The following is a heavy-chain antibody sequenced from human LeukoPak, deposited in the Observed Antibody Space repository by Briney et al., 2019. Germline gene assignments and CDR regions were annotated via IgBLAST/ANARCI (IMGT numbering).Heavy chain of an antibody. Sequence: SETLSLTCTVSGCSISSYYWSWIRQPPGKGLEWIGYIYYSGSTNYNPSLKSRVTISVDTSKNQFSLKLSSVTAADTAVYYCARDYEGYSSSSPWFDPWGQGTLVTVSS. CDR1: GCSISSYY. J-gene: IGHJ5*02. D-gene: IGHD6-6*01. CDR3: ARDYEGYSSSSPWFDP. V-gene: IGHV4-59*01. CDR2: IYYSGST.